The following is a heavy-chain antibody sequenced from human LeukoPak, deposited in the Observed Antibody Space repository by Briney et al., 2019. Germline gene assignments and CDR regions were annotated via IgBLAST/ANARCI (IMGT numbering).Heavy chain of an antibody. D-gene: IGHD1-26*01. CDR3: AREAPVGATDAFDI. CDR1: GFTFSSYA. J-gene: IGHJ3*02. CDR2: ISYDGSNK. Sequence: GGSLRLSCAASGFTFSSYAMHWVRQAPGKGLEWVAVISYDGSNKYYADSVKGRFTISRDNSKNTLYLQMNSLRAEDTAVYYCAREAPVGATDAFDIWGQGTMVTVSS. V-gene: IGHV3-30-3*01.